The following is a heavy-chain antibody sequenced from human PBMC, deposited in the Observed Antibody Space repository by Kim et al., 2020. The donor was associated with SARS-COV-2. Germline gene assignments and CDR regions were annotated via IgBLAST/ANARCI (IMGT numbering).Heavy chain of an antibody. J-gene: IGHJ4*02. D-gene: IGHD1-26*01. V-gene: IGHV3-21*01. CDR1: GFTFSSYS. CDR2: ISSSSSYI. CDR3: AGGVGATTFDY. Sequence: GGSLRLSCAASGFTFSSYSMNWVRQAPGKGLEWVSSISSSSSYIYYAHSVKGRFTISRDNAKNSLYRQMNSLRAEDTAVYYCAGGVGATTFDYWGQGTLVTVSS.